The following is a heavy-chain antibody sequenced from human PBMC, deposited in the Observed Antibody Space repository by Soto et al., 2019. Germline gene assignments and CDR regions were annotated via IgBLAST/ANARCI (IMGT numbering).Heavy chain of an antibody. CDR2: IYPGDSDT. J-gene: IGHJ6*02. V-gene: IGHV5-51*01. D-gene: IGHD2-2*01. CDR3: ARAVSSPEPYYYGMDV. Sequence: GESLKISCKGSGYSFTSYWIGWVRQMPGKGLEWMGIIYPGDSDTRYSPSFQGQVTISADKSISTAYLQWSSLKASDTAMYYCARAVSSPEPYYYGMDVWGQGTTVTVSS. CDR1: GYSFTSYW.